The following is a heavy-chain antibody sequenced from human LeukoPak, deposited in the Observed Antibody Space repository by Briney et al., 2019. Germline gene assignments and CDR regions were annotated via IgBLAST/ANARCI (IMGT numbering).Heavy chain of an antibody. Sequence: GGSLRLSCAASGFTFSSYAMHWVRQAPGKGLEWVAVISYDGSNKYYADSVKGRFTISRDNSKNTLYLQMNSLRAEDTAVYYCARDSTIFGVVIYYFDYWGQGTQVTVSS. CDR1: GFTFSSYA. J-gene: IGHJ4*02. CDR2: ISYDGSNK. V-gene: IGHV3-30-3*01. D-gene: IGHD3-3*01. CDR3: ARDSTIFGVVIYYFDY.